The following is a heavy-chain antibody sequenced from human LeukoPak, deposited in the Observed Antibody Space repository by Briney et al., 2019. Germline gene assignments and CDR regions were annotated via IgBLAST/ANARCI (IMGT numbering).Heavy chain of an antibody. Sequence: GGSLRLSCAVSGFTFGSYTMNWVRQAPGKGLEWVSHISSTSTTYYADSVKGRFTTSRDNSKSTLYLQVNSLRAEDTAVYYCAKDLGGAVAGPRYFQHWGQGTLVTVSS. J-gene: IGHJ1*01. D-gene: IGHD6-19*01. CDR1: GFTFGSYT. CDR3: AKDLGGAVAGPRYFQH. CDR2: ISSTSTT. V-gene: IGHV3-48*01.